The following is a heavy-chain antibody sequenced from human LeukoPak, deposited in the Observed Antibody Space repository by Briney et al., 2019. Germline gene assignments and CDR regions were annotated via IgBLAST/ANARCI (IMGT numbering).Heavy chain of an antibody. V-gene: IGHV2-5*02. CDR2: IFWDDNK. CDR1: GFAFSTSGVG. Sequence: SGPTLVKPTQTLTLTCTCSGFAFSTSGVGVGWIRQPPGKALEWLALIFWDDNKRYSPSLKSRPTITKDTTKKQVVPTMTNMDPVHTATYFCAHRAEISTNFAFDYWGQGSLVTVSS. D-gene: IGHD5-24*01. J-gene: IGHJ4*02. CDR3: AHRAEISTNFAFDY.